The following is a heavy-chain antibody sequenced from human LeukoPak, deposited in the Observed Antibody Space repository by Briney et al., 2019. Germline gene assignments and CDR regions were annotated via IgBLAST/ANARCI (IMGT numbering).Heavy chain of an antibody. Sequence: SETLSLTCAVSGGSFSGYSWNWIRQSPGKGLEWIGEINQSGSTKYNPSLKSRVTISIDTSKSQFSMRLNYVTAADTALYYCARCDSGGWFFDSWGQGALVTVSS. V-gene: IGHV4-34*01. CDR3: ARCDSGGWFFDS. D-gene: IGHD6-19*01. CDR1: GGSFSGYS. CDR2: INQSGST. J-gene: IGHJ5*01.